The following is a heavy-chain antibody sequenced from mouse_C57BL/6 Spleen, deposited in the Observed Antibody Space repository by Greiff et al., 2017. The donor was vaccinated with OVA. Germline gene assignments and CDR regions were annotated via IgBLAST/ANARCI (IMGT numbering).Heavy chain of an antibody. CDR3: ARFGYGSSPWYFDV. CDR1: GYTFTSYW. V-gene: IGHV1-72*01. CDR2: IDPNSGGT. D-gene: IGHD1-1*01. Sequence: QVQLQQPGAELVKPGASVKLSCKASGYTFTSYWMHWVKQRPGRGLEWIGRIDPNSGGTKYNEKFKSKATLTVDKPSSPAYMQLSSLTSEDSAVYYCARFGYGSSPWYFDVWGTGTTVTVSS. J-gene: IGHJ1*03.